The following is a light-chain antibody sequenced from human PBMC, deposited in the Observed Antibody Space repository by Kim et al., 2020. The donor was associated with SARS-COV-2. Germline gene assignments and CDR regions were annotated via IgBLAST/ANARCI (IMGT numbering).Light chain of an antibody. CDR2: RNN. V-gene: IGLV10-54*01. J-gene: IGLJ3*02. CDR3: SAWDSSLNAWV. CDR1: KNYVGEQG. Sequence: RQTATHACTWNKNYVGEQGAAWLQQHQGHPPKLLSYRNNNRPSGISDRVSASRSGDTASLTIAGLQPEDEADYYCSAWDSSLNAWVFGGGTQLTVL.